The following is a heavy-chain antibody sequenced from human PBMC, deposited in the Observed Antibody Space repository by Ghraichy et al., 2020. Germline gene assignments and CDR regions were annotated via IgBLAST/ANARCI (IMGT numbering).Heavy chain of an antibody. Sequence: GSLRLSCAASGFFFDSYSMNWVRQAPGKGLEWLAYINRDSGAVYYADSVKGRFTISRDNAKNSVSLQMNGLRDEDTGVYYCARGAPRLDYWGQGTLVTV. J-gene: IGHJ4*02. CDR2: INRDSGAV. V-gene: IGHV3-48*02. CDR3: ARGAPRLDY. CDR1: GFFFDSYS.